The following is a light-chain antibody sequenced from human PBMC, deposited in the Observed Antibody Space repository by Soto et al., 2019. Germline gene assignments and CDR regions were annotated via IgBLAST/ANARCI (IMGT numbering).Light chain of an antibody. J-gene: IGKJ3*01. CDR3: QQYYSTRFT. V-gene: IGKV4-1*01. Sequence: DIVMTQSPDSLAVSLGGRATINCKSSQSVLYSSNNKNYLAWYQQKPGQPPKLLFYWASTRESGVPDRFSGSGSGTDFTLTISSLQAEDVAVYYCQQYYSTRFTFGPGTKVDIK. CDR2: WAS. CDR1: QSVLYSSNNKNY.